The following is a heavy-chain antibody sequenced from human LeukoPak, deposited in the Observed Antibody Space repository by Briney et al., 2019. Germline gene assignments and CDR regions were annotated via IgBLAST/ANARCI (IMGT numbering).Heavy chain of an antibody. CDR3: TRSVPYVWGSYRHIDAFDI. CDR2: IKGKTDGGTT. V-gene: IGHV3-15*01. J-gene: IGHJ3*02. D-gene: IGHD3-16*02. CDR1: GFIFSNAW. Sequence: PGGSLRLSCAASGFIFSNAWMSWVRQAPGKGLEWVGHIKGKTDGGTTDYAAPVRGRFTISRDDSKNTLFLQMNSLKTEDTAVYYCTRSVPYVWGSYRHIDAFDIWGQGTMVTVSS.